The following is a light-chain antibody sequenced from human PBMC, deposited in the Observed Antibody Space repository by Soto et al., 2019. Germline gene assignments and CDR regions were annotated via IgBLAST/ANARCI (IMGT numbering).Light chain of an antibody. J-gene: IGKJ5*01. V-gene: IGKV3-20*01. CDR2: GAS. CDR1: QSVSSSY. CDR3: QQPHGYPIT. Sequence: VMTRASGTLSLSPRESATLSCRASQSVSSSYLAWYQQKPGQAPRLLIYGASSRATGIPDRFSGSGSGTDFTLTISRLEPEDFATYYCQQPHGYPITFAHGRLLEIK.